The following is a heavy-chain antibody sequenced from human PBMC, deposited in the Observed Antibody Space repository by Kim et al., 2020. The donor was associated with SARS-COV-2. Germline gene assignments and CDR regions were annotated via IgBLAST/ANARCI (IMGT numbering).Heavy chain of an antibody. Sequence: GGSLRLSCAASGFTFSSYGMHWVRQAPGKGLEWVAVISYDGSNTYYADSVKGRFTISRDNSKNTLYLQMNSLRAEDTAVCYCAKDRGIQLWFHYYYGMDVWGRGTAVTVSS. CDR3: AKDRGIQLWFHYYYGMDV. CDR2: ISYDGSNT. J-gene: IGHJ6*02. D-gene: IGHD5-18*01. CDR1: GFTFSSYG. V-gene: IGHV3-30*18.